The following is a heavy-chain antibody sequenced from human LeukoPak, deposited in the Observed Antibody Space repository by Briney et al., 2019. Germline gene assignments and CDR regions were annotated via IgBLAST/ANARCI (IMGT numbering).Heavy chain of an antibody. CDR2: FYGGDAT. CDR3: ARDLHYYVAMDV. D-gene: IGHD3-10*02. V-gene: IGHV3-53*01. J-gene: IGHJ6*02. CDR1: GFIVSSNY. Sequence: GGSLRLSCAASGFIVSSNYMSWVRQAPGKGLEWVAVFYGGDATNYADSVKGRFTISRDNSKNTLYLQMNSLRVEDTALYYCARDLHYYVAMDVWGQGTTVTVSS.